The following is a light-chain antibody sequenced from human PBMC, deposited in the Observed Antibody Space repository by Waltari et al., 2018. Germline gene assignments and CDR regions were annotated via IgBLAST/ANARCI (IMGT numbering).Light chain of an antibody. CDR3: SSWDDSVIGPV. CDR1: SSNIGSKT. CDR2: SNN. V-gene: IGLV1-44*01. Sequence: QSMLTQPPSASGTPGQRVTISCSGSSSNIGSKTVNWYQQLPGTAPRVLIYSNNQRPSGVPDRFSGSKSGTSASLAISGLQSEDEADYCCSSWDDSVIGPVFGGGTKLTVL. J-gene: IGLJ2*01.